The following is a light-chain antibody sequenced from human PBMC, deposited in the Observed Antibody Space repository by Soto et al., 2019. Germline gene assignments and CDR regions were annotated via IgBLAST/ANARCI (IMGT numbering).Light chain of an antibody. Sequence: EIVLTQSPGTLSLSPGERATLSCRASQSVSSSDLAWYQQKPGQAPRLLIYGASSRATGIPDRFSGSGSGPDFTFTISRLEPEDFAVYYCQQYGSSPRTVGEGTKLEIK. V-gene: IGKV3-20*01. CDR2: GAS. CDR3: QQYGSSPRT. J-gene: IGKJ2*01. CDR1: QSVSSSD.